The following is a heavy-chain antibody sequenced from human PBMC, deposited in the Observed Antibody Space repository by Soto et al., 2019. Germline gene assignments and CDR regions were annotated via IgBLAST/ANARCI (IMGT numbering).Heavy chain of an antibody. J-gene: IGHJ4*02. CDR2: ISWNSGSI. CDR3: VKDICEQWLVSHFEY. V-gene: IGHV3-9*01. CDR1: GFTFESYG. Sequence: EVQLVESGGGSVQPGRSLRLSCVASGFTFESYGMHWVRQVPGKGLEWVSGISWNSGSIGYEDSVKGRFTISRDNAQKCIQLEMNSLRVEDTAFYYCVKDICEQWLVSHFEYWGQGALVTVPS. D-gene: IGHD6-19*01.